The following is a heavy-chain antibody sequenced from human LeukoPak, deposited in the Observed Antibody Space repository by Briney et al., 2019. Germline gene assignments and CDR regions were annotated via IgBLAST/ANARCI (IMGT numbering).Heavy chain of an antibody. Sequence: SGGSLRLSCAASGFTVSSNYMIWVRQPPGMGLEWVSVFYPGGTTYYADSVKGRFSISRDNSKNIVSLQMNSLRAEDTAVYYCARDALVPDGFDLWGQGTMVTVSS. V-gene: IGHV3-66*01. J-gene: IGHJ3*01. CDR2: FYPGGTT. D-gene: IGHD6-13*01. CDR3: ARDALVPDGFDL. CDR1: GFTVSSNY.